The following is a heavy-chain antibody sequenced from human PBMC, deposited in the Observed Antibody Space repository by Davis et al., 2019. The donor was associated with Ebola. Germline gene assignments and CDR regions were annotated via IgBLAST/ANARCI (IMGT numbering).Heavy chain of an antibody. CDR2: INSDGSTT. V-gene: IGHV3-74*01. CDR3: AGSFASTPPWEGYFDF. D-gene: IGHD1-26*01. J-gene: IGHJ4*02. Sequence: HTGGSLRLSCTASEFTFSTYWMHWVRQPPGKGLVWVSRINSDGSTTNYADSVKGRFTISRDNAKNTLFLQMNSLRVDDTAVYFCAGSFASTPPWEGYFDFWGQGTLVTVSS. CDR1: EFTFSTYW.